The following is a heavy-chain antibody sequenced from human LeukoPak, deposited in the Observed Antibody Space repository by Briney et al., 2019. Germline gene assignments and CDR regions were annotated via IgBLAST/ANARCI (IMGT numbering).Heavy chain of an antibody. CDR2: IYPSGTT. V-gene: IGHV4-61*02. D-gene: IGHD4-17*01. J-gene: IGHJ4*02. Sequence: SETLSLTCAVSGGSVSSGSYYWSWIRQPAGKGLEWIGRIYPSGTTHYNPSLKSRVTMSVDTSKNQFSLKLISVTAADTAVYYCADDYGDWGQGTLVTVSS. CDR3: ADDYGD. CDR1: GGSVSSGSYY.